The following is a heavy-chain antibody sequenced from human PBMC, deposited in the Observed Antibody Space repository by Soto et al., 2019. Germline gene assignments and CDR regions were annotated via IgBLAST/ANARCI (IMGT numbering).Heavy chain of an antibody. CDR2: TYYRSKWYN. V-gene: IGHV6-1*01. Sequence: LSLPLAISGDSVSSNSAACNLIRHSPSRGLEWLGRTYYRSKWYNDYAVSVKSRITINPDTSKNQFSLQLNSVTPEDTAVYYCARADKYYYYYGMDVWGQGTTVTVSS. CDR3: ARADKYYYYYGMDV. CDR1: GDSVSSNSAA. J-gene: IGHJ6*02.